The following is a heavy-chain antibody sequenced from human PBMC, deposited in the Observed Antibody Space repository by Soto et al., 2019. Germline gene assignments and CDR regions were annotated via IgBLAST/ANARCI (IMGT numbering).Heavy chain of an antibody. V-gene: IGHV4-31*03. Sequence: QVQLQESGPGLVKPSQTLSLTCNVSGGSINGGGYYWSWIRHHPGEGLEWIGYIYYTGSTYYNPSLKSRVTLSVDKSKNQFSLKLTSVTAADTAVYYCARDKATVGGYNLYDPWGQGILVTVSS. D-gene: IGHD3-16*01. CDR3: ARDKATVGGYNLYDP. CDR1: GGSINGGGYY. CDR2: IYYTGST. J-gene: IGHJ5*02.